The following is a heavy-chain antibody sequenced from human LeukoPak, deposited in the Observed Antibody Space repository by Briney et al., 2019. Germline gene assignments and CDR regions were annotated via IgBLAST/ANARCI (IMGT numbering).Heavy chain of an antibody. D-gene: IGHD5/OR15-5a*01. CDR2: INHSGST. CDR3: ARVVSRYWFDP. CDR1: GGSFSGYY. Sequence: SETLSLTCAVYGGSFSGYYWSWIRQPPGKGLEWIGEINHSGSTNYNPSLKSRVTISVDTSKNQFSLKLSSVTAADTAVYYCARVVSRYWFDPWGQGTLVTVSS. J-gene: IGHJ5*02. V-gene: IGHV4-34*01.